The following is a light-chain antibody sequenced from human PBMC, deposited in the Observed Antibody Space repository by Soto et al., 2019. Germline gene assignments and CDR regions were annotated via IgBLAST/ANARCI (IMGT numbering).Light chain of an antibody. CDR3: SSYTSSSPVV. J-gene: IGLJ2*01. CDR2: DVS. Sequence: QSALTQPASVSGSPGQSITISCTGTSSDVGGYNYVFWYQQHPGKAPKLMIYDVSNRHSGVSNRFSGSRPGNTASLTISGLQAEDGADYYFSSYTSSSPVVFGGGTKLTVL. CDR1: SSDVGGYNY. V-gene: IGLV2-14*01.